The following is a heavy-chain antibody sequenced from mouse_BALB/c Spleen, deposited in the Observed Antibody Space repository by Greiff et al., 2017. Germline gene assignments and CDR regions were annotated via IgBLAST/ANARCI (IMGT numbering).Heavy chain of an antibody. CDR3: ARDYEGAMDY. CDR2: ISSGGSYT. CDR1: GFTFSSYG. Sequence: EVKLVESGGDLVKPGGSLKLSCAASGFTFSSYGMSWVRQTPDKRLEWVATISSGGSYTYYPDSVKGRFTISRDNAKNTLYLQMSSLKSEDTAMYYCARDYEGAMDYWGQGTSVTVSS. V-gene: IGHV5-6*02. D-gene: IGHD1-1*01. J-gene: IGHJ4*01.